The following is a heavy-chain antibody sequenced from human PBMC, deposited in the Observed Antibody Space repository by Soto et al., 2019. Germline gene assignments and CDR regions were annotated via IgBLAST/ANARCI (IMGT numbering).Heavy chain of an antibody. J-gene: IGHJ4*02. CDR3: AGGPIAAAGQIDY. CDR2: INHCGST. V-gene: IGHV4-34*01. D-gene: IGHD6-13*01. Sequence: SETLSLTCAVYGGSFSGYDGSWIRQPPGKGLEWIGEINHCGSTNYNPSLKSRVTISVDTSKNQFSLKLSSVTAADTAVYYCAGGPIAAAGQIDYWGQGTLVTVSS. CDR1: GGSFSGYD.